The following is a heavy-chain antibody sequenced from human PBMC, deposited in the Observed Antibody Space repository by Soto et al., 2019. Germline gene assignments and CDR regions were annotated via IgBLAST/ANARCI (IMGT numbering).Heavy chain of an antibody. D-gene: IGHD6-19*01. CDR2: ILSDGSKQ. CDR3: VRTIEVAGPDAFDM. Sequence: QVQLVESGGGVVQPGRSLRLSCAASRFTFSYYAMHWIRQAPGKGLEWMAVILSDGSKQYYAESVKGRFTISRDNSKSTLYLQMNSLRVEDTAVYYCVRTIEVAGPDAFDMWGQGTMVTVSS. J-gene: IGHJ3*02. CDR1: RFTFSYYA. V-gene: IGHV3-30-3*01.